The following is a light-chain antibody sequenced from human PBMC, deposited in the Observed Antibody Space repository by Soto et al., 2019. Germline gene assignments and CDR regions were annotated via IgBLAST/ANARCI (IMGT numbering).Light chain of an antibody. CDR2: GAS. V-gene: IGKV3-20*01. CDR3: QQYGSSPPYT. J-gene: IGKJ2*01. Sequence: ENVLTQSPGTLSLSPGERATLSCRASQSVSSSHLAWYQQKPGQAPRLLSYGASSRATGIPDRFSGSGSGTDFTLTISSLEPDDFAVYYCQQYGSSPPYTFGEGTKLEIK. CDR1: QSVSSSH.